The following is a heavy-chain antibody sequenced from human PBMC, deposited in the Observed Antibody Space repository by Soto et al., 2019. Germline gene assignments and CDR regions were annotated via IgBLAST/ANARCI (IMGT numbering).Heavy chain of an antibody. Sequence: QVQLVQSGAEVKKPGSSVKVSCKASGGTFSSYAISWVRQAPGRGLEWMGGIIPIFGTANYAQKFQGRVTITADKSTSTAYMELSSLRSEDTAVYYCASHFRESSGSSPMYYWGQGTLVTVYS. CDR2: IIPIFGTA. V-gene: IGHV1-69*06. CDR3: ASHFRESSGSSPMYY. D-gene: IGHD1-26*01. J-gene: IGHJ4*02. CDR1: GGTFSSYA.